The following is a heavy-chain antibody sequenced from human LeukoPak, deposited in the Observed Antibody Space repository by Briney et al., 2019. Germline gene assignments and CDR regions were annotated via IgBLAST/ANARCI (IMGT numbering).Heavy chain of an antibody. D-gene: IGHD3-16*01. V-gene: IGHV3-23*01. J-gene: IGHJ6*03. CDR1: GFTFSSYA. CDR2: ISGSGGST. CDR3: AKDWGAVYYHYMDV. Sequence: GGSLRLSCAASGFTFSSYAMSWVRQAPGKGLEWVSAISGSGGSTYYADSVKGRFTISRDNSKNTLYLQMNSLRAEDTAVYYCAKDWGAVYYHYMDVWGKGTTVTVSS.